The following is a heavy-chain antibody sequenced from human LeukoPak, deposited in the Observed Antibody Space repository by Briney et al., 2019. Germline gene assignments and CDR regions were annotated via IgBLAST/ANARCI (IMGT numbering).Heavy chain of an antibody. J-gene: IGHJ4*02. CDR2: IWYDGSNK. CDR1: GFTFSSYG. Sequence: GGSLRLSCAASGFTFSSYGMHWVRQAPGKGLEWVAVIWYDGSNKYYADSVKGRFTISRDNSKNTLYLQMNSLRAEDTAVYYCARDRGIQWELLGYFDYWGQGTLVTVSS. D-gene: IGHD1-26*01. V-gene: IGHV3-33*01. CDR3: ARDRGIQWELLGYFDY.